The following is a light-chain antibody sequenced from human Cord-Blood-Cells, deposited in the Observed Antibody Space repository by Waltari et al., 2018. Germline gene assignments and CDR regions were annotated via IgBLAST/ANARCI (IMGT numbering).Light chain of an antibody. J-gene: IGKJ4*01. V-gene: IGKV1-12*01. CDR3: QQANSFPPT. CDR2: ASS. CDR1: QGISSW. Sequence: DIQMTPSPSSVSASVGDRVTITCRASQGISSWLASYQQKPGKAPKLLIYASSSLQSGVPSRFSGSASGTDFTLTISSLQPEDFATYYSQQANSFPPTSGGGTKVEIK.